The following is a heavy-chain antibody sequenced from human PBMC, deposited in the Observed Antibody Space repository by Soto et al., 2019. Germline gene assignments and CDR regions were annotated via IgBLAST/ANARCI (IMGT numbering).Heavy chain of an antibody. CDR3: ARRAIFRDYFDL. D-gene: IGHD3-3*01. CDR2: IYPVDSDT. V-gene: IGHV5-51*01. Sequence: PGESLKSSCKVSGYNFASYWIGWVRQMPGKGLEWMGIIYPVDSDTRYSPSFQGHITISADKSISAAYLQWNSLEALDTAIYYCARRAIFRDYFDLWGLGTLVTVSS. CDR1: GYNFASYW. J-gene: IGHJ4*02.